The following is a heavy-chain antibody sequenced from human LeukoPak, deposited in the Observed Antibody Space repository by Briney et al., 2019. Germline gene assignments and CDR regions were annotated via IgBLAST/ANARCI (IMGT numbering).Heavy chain of an antibody. D-gene: IGHD3-9*01. Sequence: GGSLRLSCAASGFTFSSHGMHWVRQAPGKGLEWVAVTSYEGSDKQYRDSVKGRFTIYRDNSKNTLFLQMNSLRAEDTAVYYCAKGAAGRYFDMDVWGQGTTVTVSS. CDR3: AKGAAGRYFDMDV. CDR2: TSYEGSDK. V-gene: IGHV3-30*18. J-gene: IGHJ6*02. CDR1: GFTFSSHG.